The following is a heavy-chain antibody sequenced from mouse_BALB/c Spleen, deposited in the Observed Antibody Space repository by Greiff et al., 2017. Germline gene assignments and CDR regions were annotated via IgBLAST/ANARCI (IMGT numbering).Heavy chain of an antibody. J-gene: IGHJ4*01. CDR2: ISTYYGDA. CDR3: ARSPMITRAMDY. CDR1: GYTFTDYA. V-gene: IGHV1S137*01. Sequence: QVQLQQSGAELVRPGVSVKISCKGSGYTFTDYAMHWVKQSHAKSLEWIGVISTYYGDASYNQKFKGKATMTVDKSSSTAYMELARLTSEDTAVYYCARSPMITRAMDYWGQGTSVTVSS. D-gene: IGHD2-4*01.